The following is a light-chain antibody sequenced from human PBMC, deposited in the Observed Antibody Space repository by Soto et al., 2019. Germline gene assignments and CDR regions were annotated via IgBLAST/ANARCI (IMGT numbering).Light chain of an antibody. CDR1: QSVSSSS. CDR2: GAS. Sequence: EIVLTQSPGTLSFSPGERATLSCRASQSVSSSSLAWYQQKPGQAPRLLIYGASSRATGIPDRFSGSGSGTDFILTISRLEPEDFAVYYCQQYGSSPGFTFGPGTKVDIK. CDR3: QQYGSSPGFT. V-gene: IGKV3-20*01. J-gene: IGKJ3*01.